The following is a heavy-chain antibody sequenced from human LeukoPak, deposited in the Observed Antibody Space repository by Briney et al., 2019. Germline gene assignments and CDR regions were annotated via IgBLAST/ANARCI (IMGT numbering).Heavy chain of an antibody. CDR1: GFTFSNAW. CDR3: ARGNLYYDSSGLGY. V-gene: IGHV3-15*01. D-gene: IGHD3-22*01. J-gene: IGHJ4*02. CDR2: IKSKTDGGTT. Sequence: GGSLRLSCAASGFTFSNAWMSWVRQAPGKGLEWVGRIKSKTDGGTTDYAAPVKGRFTISRDDSKNTLYLQMNSLRPEDTAVYYCARGNLYYDSSGLGYWGQGTLVTVSS.